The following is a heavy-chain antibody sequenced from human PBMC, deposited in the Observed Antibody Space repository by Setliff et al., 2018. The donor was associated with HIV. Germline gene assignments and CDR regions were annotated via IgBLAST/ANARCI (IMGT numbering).Heavy chain of an antibody. CDR2: IYQTGSI. Sequence: SETLSLTCSVSGYSITNGYYWGWFRQSPGKGLEWIATIYQTGSIYYNPSLQNRVTLLLDMSKNQFSLKLSPVTAADTAVYYCARQAWHSGRNGYLVDYWGQGTLVTVSS. CDR3: ARQAWHSGRNGYLVDY. J-gene: IGHJ4*02. D-gene: IGHD2-15*01. CDR1: GYSITNGYY. V-gene: IGHV4-38-2*02.